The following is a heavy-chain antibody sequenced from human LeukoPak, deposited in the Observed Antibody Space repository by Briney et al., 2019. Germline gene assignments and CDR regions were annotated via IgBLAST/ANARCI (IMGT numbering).Heavy chain of an antibody. D-gene: IGHD6-19*01. CDR1: GFTFSSYG. J-gene: IGHJ4*02. V-gene: IGHV3-30*04. CDR3: ARDGIPDIDSGWSVDY. Sequence: PGRSLRLSCAASGFTFSSYGMHWVRQAPGKGLEWVAVISYDGSNKYHADSVKGRFTISRDNSKNTLYLQMNSLRAEDTAVYYCARDGIPDIDSGWSVDYWGQGTLVTVSS. CDR2: ISYDGSNK.